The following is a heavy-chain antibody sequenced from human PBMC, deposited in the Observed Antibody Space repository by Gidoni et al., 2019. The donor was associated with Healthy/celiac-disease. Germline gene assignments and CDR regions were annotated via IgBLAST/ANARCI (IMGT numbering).Heavy chain of an antibody. CDR3: ARDHGVGEFRNFDY. Sequence: QVQLVDSALGVVQPGRSLRLSCAASGFTFSSYGIHWVRQAPGKGLGWVAVIWYDGSNKYYADSVKGRFTISRDNSKNTLYLQMNRLRAEVTAVYYCARDHGVGEFRNFDYWGQGTLVTVSS. V-gene: IGHV3-33*08. D-gene: IGHD3-10*01. J-gene: IGHJ4*02. CDR1: GFTFSSYG. CDR2: IWYDGSNK.